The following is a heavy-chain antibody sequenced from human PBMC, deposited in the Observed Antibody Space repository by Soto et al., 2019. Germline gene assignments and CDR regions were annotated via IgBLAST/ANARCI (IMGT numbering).Heavy chain of an antibody. J-gene: IGHJ4*02. V-gene: IGHV3-11*06. CDR1: GFTFSDYY. CDR2: ISSSSSYT. CDR3: AGTYYYGSGSYYKPVY. Sequence: GGSLRLSCAASGFTFSDYYMSWIRQAPGKGLEWVSYISSSSSYTNYADSVKGRFTISRDNAKNSVYLQMNSLRAEDTAVYYCAGTYYYGSGSYYKPVYWGQGTLVTVSS. D-gene: IGHD3-10*01.